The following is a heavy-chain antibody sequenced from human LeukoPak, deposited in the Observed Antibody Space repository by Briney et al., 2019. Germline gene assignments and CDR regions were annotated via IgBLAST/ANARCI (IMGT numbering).Heavy chain of an antibody. CDR3: ARHPWGATIDYADY. J-gene: IGHJ4*02. CDR2: IYYSGST. Sequence: PSETLSLTCAVYGGSFSGYYWSWIRQPPGKGLEWIGYIYYSGSTNYNPSLKSRVTISVDTSKNQFSLKLSSVTAADTAVYYCARHPWGATIDYADYWGQGTLVTVSS. D-gene: IGHD1-26*01. CDR1: GGSFSGYY. V-gene: IGHV4-59*08.